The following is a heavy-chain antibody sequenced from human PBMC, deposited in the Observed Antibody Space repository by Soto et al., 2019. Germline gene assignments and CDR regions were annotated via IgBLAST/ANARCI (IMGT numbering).Heavy chain of an antibody. D-gene: IGHD6-13*01. CDR1: GFTFSRHG. CDR3: AKVDVSTAGSFDY. V-gene: IGHV3-23*01. J-gene: IGHJ4*02. Sequence: VSLRLSCVASGFTFSRHGLSWVRQAPGKGLEWVSTINPSGDSTFYADSVKGRFTISRDNSKNTVYLQMNSLSVGDTAVYLCAKVDVSTAGSFDYWGQGALVTVSS. CDR2: INPSGDST.